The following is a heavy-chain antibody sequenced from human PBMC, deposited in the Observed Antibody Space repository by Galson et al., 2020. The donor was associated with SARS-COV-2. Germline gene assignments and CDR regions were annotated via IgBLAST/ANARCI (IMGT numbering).Heavy chain of an antibody. CDR3: AKETPGWYFDY. CDR2: ISYDGSNK. D-gene: IGHD2-15*01. Sequence: GESLKISCAASGFTFSSYGMHWVRQATGTGLEWVAVISYDGSNKYYADSVKGRFTIPRDNSKNTLYLQMNSLRAEDTTVFYCAKETPGWYFDYWGQGTLVTVSS. J-gene: IGHJ4*02. V-gene: IGHV3-30*18. CDR1: GFTFSSYG.